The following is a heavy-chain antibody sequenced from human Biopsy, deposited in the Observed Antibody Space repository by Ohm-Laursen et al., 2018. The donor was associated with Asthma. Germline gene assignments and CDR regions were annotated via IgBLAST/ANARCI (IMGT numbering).Heavy chain of an antibody. D-gene: IGHD1-26*01. J-gene: IGHJ6*02. Sequence: TLSLTCAVYGGSFSSNYWSWIRQTPGKGLEWLGGTHPSGCTHDNPYLSQRLTLSVDTSKNQFSLRLTSVTAADTAVYYCARGSSSRLSQWELLVSGGKRAHSYYGMDVWGQGTTVTVSS. CDR3: ARGSSSRLSQWELLVSGGKRAHSYYGMDV. CDR1: GGSFSSNY. V-gene: IGHV4-34*01. CDR2: THPSGCT.